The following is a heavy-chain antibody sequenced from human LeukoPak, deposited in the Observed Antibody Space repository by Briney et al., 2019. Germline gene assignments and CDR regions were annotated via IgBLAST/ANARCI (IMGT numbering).Heavy chain of an antibody. CDR1: GDSISLSFYY. CDR2: IYYSGST. CDR3: ARTTEARMFDP. Sequence: SETLSLTCSVSGDSISLSFYYWAWIRQPPGTGLEWIGSIYYSGSTYYNPSLKSRVTISIDTSKNQFSLGLNSVIAADTAVYYCARTTEARMFDPWGQGTLVTVSS. J-gene: IGHJ5*02. D-gene: IGHD1-14*01. V-gene: IGHV4-39*01.